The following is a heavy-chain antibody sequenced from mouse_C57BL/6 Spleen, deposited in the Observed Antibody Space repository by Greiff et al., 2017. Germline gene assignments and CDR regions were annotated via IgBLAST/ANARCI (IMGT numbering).Heavy chain of an antibody. CDR2: ISSGGSYT. D-gene: IGHD2-4*01. CDR3: ARRGDYDYEWFAY. Sequence: EVMLVESGGDLVKPGGSLKLSCAASGFTFSSYGMSWVRQTPDKRLEWVATISSGGSYTYYPASVKGRFTISRDNAKNTLYLQMSSVKSEDTARYCCARRGDYDYEWFAYWGQGTLVTVSA. J-gene: IGHJ3*01. CDR1: GFTFSSYG. V-gene: IGHV5-6*02.